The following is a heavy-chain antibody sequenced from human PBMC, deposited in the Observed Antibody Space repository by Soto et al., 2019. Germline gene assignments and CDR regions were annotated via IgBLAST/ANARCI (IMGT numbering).Heavy chain of an antibody. V-gene: IGHV3-21*01. CDR1: GFTFSSYS. Sequence: GGSLRLSCAASGFTFSSYSMNWVRQAPGKGLEWVSSISSSSSYIYYADSVKGRFTISRDNAKNSLYLQMNSLRAEDTAVYYCAREPVLRLGELSPVDYWGQGTLVTVSS. CDR3: AREPVLRLGELSPVDY. J-gene: IGHJ4*02. CDR2: ISSSSSYI. D-gene: IGHD3-16*02.